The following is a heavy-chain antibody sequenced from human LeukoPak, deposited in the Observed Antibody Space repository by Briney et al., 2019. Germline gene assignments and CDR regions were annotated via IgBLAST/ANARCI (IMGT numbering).Heavy chain of an antibody. CDR1: GGSISSYY. J-gene: IGHJ4*02. V-gene: IGHV4-59*08. CDR3: ARHGYSNYVDY. Sequence: SETLSLTCTVSGGSISSYYWSWIRQPPGKGLEWIGYIYYSGSTNYNPSLKSRVTISVDTSKNQFSLKLSSVTAADTAVYYCARHGYSNYVDYWGRGTLVTVSS. D-gene: IGHD4-11*01. CDR2: IYYSGST.